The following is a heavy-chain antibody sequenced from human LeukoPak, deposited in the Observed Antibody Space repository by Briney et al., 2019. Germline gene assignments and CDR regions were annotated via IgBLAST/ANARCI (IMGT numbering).Heavy chain of an antibody. Sequence: GSPRLSCAASGFSFSSHGMSWVRQAPGKGLEWVSGIIGGAGGTYYADSVKGRFTISRDNAKNTLYLQMNSLRAEDTAVYYCAHGSMYQLDYWGQGTLVTVSS. J-gene: IGHJ4*02. CDR3: AHGSMYQLDY. CDR2: IIGGAGGT. V-gene: IGHV3-23*01. CDR1: GFSFSSHG. D-gene: IGHD2-2*01.